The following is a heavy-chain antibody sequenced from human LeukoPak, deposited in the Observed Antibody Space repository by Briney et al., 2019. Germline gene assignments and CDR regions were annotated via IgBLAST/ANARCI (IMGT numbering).Heavy chain of an antibody. J-gene: IGHJ4*02. CDR3: ARQIGSLAARRNFDY. V-gene: IGHV4-30-4*01. CDR2: IYYSGST. Sequence: RTSETLSLTCTVSGGSISSGDYYGSWIRQPPGKGLEWIGYIYYSGSTYYNPSLKSRVTISVDTSKNQFSLKLSSVTAADTAVYYCARQIGSLAARRNFDYWGQGTLVTVSS. D-gene: IGHD6-6*01. CDR1: GGSISSGDYY.